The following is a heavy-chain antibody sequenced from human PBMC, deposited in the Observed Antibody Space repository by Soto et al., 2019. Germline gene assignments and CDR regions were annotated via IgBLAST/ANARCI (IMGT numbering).Heavy chain of an antibody. CDR2: IYFNGKT. J-gene: IGHJ4*02. CDR3: ASVTFGGVVLAH. V-gene: IGHV4-59*13. CDR1: AASFSQYY. D-gene: IGHD3-16*01. Sequence: SENLSLTCTVSAASFSQYYLTWIRQPPGKGLEWIGYIYFNGKTNYKPYLKRRVTISVDTSKKQISLNLTSVTDADTAVYFCASVTFGGVVLAHWGQGTLVTGS.